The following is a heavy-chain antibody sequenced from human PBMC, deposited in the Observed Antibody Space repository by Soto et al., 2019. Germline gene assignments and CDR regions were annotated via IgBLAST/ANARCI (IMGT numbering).Heavy chain of an antibody. CDR3: ARGAQYMVVVVAATPRDWFDP. J-gene: IGHJ5*02. V-gene: IGHV3-33*01. D-gene: IGHD2-15*01. CDR2: IWYDGSNK. Sequence: QVQLVESGGGVVQPGRSLRLSCAASGFTFSSYGMHWVRQAPGKGLEWVAVIWYDGSNKYYADSVKGRFTISRDNTKNSLDLQMNSLRDEDTAVYYCARGAQYMVVVVAATPRDWFDPWGQGTLVTVSS. CDR1: GFTFSSYG.